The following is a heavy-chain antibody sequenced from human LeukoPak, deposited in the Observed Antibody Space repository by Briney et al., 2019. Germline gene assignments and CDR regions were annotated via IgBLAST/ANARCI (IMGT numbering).Heavy chain of an antibody. CDR3: ARVFSGYDPSQPFDY. CDR2: IYYSGST. Sequence: SETLSLTCTVSGGSISSYYWSWIRQPPGKGLEWIGYIYYSGSTNYNPSLKSRVTISVDTSKNQFSLKLSSVTAADTAVYYCARVFSGYDPSQPFDYWGQGTLVTVSS. J-gene: IGHJ4*02. CDR1: GGSISSYY. V-gene: IGHV4-59*01. D-gene: IGHD5-12*01.